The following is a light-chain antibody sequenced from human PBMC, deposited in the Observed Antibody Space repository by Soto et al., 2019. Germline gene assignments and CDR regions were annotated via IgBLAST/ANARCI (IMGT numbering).Light chain of an antibody. V-gene: IGKV3-11*01. CDR1: QSVRGF. J-gene: IGKJ2*01. Sequence: EIVLTQSPATPSLSPGERATLSCRASQSVRGFLAWYQQRPGQPPRLLIYDVSKRATGIPARFSGSGSGTAFTLTISSLEPEDFAVYYCQERSDWYSFGQGTKLEI. CDR3: QERSDWYS. CDR2: DVS.